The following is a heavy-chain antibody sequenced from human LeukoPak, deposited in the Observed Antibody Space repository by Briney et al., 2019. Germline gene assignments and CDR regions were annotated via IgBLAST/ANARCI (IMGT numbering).Heavy chain of an antibody. CDR1: XYTFXXYY. J-gene: IGHJ4*02. Sequence: SCXXXXYTFXXYYMHWVRQAPGQGLEWMGWINPNSGITNYAQEFQGRVTITRDTSISTAYMELSSLRSDDTAVYYCARNIENWGQGTLVTVSS. V-gene: IGHV1-2*02. CDR2: INPNSGIT. CDR3: ARNIEN. D-gene: IGHD2/OR15-2a*01.